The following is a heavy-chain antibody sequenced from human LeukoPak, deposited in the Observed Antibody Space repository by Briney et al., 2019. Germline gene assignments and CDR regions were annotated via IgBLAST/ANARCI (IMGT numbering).Heavy chain of an antibody. D-gene: IGHD6-19*01. V-gene: IGHV1-46*01. CDR1: GYTFTSYY. CDR2: INPSGGST. J-gene: IGHJ4*02. CDR3: ARDAIRDRRYSSGWTLDY. Sequence: ASVKVSCKASGYTFTSYYIHWVRQAPGQGLEWMGIINPSGGSTNYAQKFQGRVTITADESTSTAYMELSSLRSEDTAVYYCARDAIRDRRYSSGWTLDYWGQGTLVTVSS.